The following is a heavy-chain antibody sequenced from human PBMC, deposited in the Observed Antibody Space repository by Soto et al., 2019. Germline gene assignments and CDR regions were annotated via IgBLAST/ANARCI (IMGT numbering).Heavy chain of an antibody. J-gene: IGHJ4*01. CDR1: GFSFSNYA. V-gene: IGHV3-23*01. Sequence: GGSLRLSCAASGFSFSNYAMTWVRQTPGKGLGWVSTISSSGGTTYYADSVKGRFTISRDNSKNTLFLQMNSLRAEDTAIYYCATRDDSGGSRGAPLDYWGPGTLVSVSS. D-gene: IGHD3-22*01. CDR3: ATRDDSGGSRGAPLDY. CDR2: ISSSGGTT.